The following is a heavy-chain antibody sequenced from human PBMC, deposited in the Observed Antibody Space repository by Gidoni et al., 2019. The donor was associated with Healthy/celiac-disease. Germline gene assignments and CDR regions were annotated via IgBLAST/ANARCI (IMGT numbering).Heavy chain of an antibody. CDR3: AKDATIFGVVTGAWFDP. Sequence: EVQLVESGGGLVQPGRSLRLSCAASRFPFDAYAMPWVRQAPGKGLEWVAGMSWNSGSIGYADSVKGRFTISRDNAKNSLYLQMNSLRAEDTALYYCAKDATIFGVVTGAWFDPWGQGTLVTVSS. V-gene: IGHV3-9*01. J-gene: IGHJ5*02. CDR2: MSWNSGSI. CDR1: RFPFDAYA. D-gene: IGHD3-3*01.